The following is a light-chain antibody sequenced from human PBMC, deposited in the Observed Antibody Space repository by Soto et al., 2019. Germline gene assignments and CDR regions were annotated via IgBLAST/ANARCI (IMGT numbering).Light chain of an antibody. V-gene: IGKV3-11*01. J-gene: IGKJ3*01. CDR1: QSVSDF. CDR2: DAA. Sequence: EIVLTQSPGTLSLFPGERATLSCRASQSVSDFLAWYQQKPGQAPRLFIYDAAKRAPGIPARFSGSGSGTDFTLTISSLEPEDSAVYYCQQRSNWPIFTFGPGTKV. CDR3: QQRSNWPIFT.